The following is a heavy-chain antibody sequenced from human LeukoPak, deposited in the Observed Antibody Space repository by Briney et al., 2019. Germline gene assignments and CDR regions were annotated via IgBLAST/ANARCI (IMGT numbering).Heavy chain of an antibody. CDR3: ARAGDYYGSGRGRFDP. CDR2: ISYDGSNK. Sequence: GGSLRLSCAASGFTFSSYGMHWVRQAPGKGLEWVAVISYDGSNKYYADSVKGRFTISRDNSKNTLYLQMNSLRAEDTAVYYCARAGDYYGSGRGRFDPWGQGTLVTVSS. CDR1: GFTFSSYG. V-gene: IGHV3-30*19. D-gene: IGHD3-10*01. J-gene: IGHJ5*02.